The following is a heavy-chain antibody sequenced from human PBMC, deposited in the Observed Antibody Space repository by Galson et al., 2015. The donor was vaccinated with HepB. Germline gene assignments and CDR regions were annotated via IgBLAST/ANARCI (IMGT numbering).Heavy chain of an antibody. CDR3: APIRDNASGKFDP. CDR1: GFSLSTSEEG. D-gene: IGHD3-10*01. J-gene: IGHJ5*02. CDR2: IYWDDDQ. V-gene: IGHV2-5*02. Sequence: PALVKPTQPLTLTCTFSGFSLSTSEEGVGVAWIRQPPGKALEWLALIYWDDDQRYSPSLKNRLTITKDSSKDQVVLIMTKMDPMDTATYYCAPIRDNASGKFDPWGQGTQVTLSS.